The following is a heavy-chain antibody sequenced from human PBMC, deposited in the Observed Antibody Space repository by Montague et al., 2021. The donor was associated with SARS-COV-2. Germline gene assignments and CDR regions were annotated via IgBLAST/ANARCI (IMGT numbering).Heavy chain of an antibody. CDR3: ARDDIVLQGVTKGMDV. D-gene: IGHD3-10*01. J-gene: IGHJ6*02. CDR1: GGSISSSNYY. V-gene: IGHV4-39*07. Sequence: SETLSLTCTVSGGSISSSNYYWGWLRQPPGKGLEWIGNMYYSGSTCYNPSLKSRVTISVDTSKNQFSLKLSSVTAADMAVYYCARDDIVLQGVTKGMDVWGRGTTVTVSS. CDR2: MYYSGST.